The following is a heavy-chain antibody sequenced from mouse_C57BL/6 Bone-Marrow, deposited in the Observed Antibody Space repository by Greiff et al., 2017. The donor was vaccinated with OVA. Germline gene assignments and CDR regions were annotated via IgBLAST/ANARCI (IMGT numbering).Heavy chain of an antibody. CDR3: AGYYGSPHFDY. CDR2: IYPGSGNT. CDR1: GYSFTSYY. V-gene: IGHV1-66*01. Sequence: VQLQQSGPELVKPGASVKISCKASGYSFTSYYIHWVKQRPGQGLEWIGWIYPGSGNTEYNEKFKGKATLTADTSSSTAYMQLSSLTSEDSAVYYCAGYYGSPHFDYWGQGTTLTVSS. J-gene: IGHJ2*01. D-gene: IGHD1-1*01.